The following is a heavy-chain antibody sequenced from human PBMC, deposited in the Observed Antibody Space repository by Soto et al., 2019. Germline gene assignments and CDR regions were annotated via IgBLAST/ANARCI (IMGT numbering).Heavy chain of an antibody. V-gene: IGHV1-46*01. Sequence: QVQLVQSGAEVKKPGASVKLSCRTSGYTFTHYYIHWVRQAPGQGLEWLGIINPASGSTNYAQEFQGRVTLTMDTSTTTVYMELSGLRAEDTAIFYCARALAAGDHWGQGTLVTVSS. CDR1: GYTFTHYY. CDR3: ARALAAGDH. J-gene: IGHJ4*02. D-gene: IGHD6-13*01. CDR2: INPASGST.